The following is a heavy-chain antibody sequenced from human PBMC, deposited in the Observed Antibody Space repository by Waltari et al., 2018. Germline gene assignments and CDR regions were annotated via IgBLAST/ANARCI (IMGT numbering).Heavy chain of an antibody. J-gene: IGHJ4*02. D-gene: IGHD2-2*01. CDR2: INHSGST. CDR1: GGSFSGYY. V-gene: IGHV4-34*01. CDR3: ARGLGYCSSTSCSHFDY. Sequence: QVQLQQWGAGLLKPSETLSLTCAVYGGSFSGYYWSWIRQPPGKGLEWIGEINHSGSTNYNPSLKSRGTISVDTSKNQFSLKLSSVTAADTAVYYCARGLGYCSSTSCSHFDYWGQGTLVTVSS.